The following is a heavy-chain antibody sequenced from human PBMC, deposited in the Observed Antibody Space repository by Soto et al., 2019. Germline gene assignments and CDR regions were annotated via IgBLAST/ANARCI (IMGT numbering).Heavy chain of an antibody. J-gene: IGHJ4*02. CDR1: GYPFNRHY. V-gene: IGHV1-46*02. Sequence: QVQLVQSGAEVRKPGASVKVSCKASGYPFNRHYIQWVRQSPGQGLEWMGLSDPTGGDTNYAKKVQGRVTLTSDTSTSTVYLELSSLRSEDTAVYYCSKRRGVGLTRSSLDYWGPGTLVIVSS. D-gene: IGHD1-26*01. CDR2: SDPTGGDT. CDR3: SKRRGVGLTRSSLDY.